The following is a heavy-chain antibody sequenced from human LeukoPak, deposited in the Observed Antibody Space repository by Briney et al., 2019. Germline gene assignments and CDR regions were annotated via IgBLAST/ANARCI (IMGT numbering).Heavy chain of an antibody. D-gene: IGHD3-22*01. V-gene: IGHV5-10-1*01. CDR3: ATPGGGSSGYEAYYYYYGMDV. CDR2: IDPSDSYT. J-gene: IGHJ6*02. CDR1: GYSFTSYW. Sequence: GESLKISCKGSGYSFTSYWISWVRQMPGKGLEWMGRIDPSDSYTNYSPSFQGHVTISADKSISTAYLQWSSLKASDTAMYYCATPGGGSSGYEAYYYYYGMDVWGQGTTVTVSS.